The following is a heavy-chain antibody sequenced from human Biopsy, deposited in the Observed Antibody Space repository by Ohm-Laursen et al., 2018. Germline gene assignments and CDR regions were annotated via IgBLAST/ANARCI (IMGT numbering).Heavy chain of an antibody. J-gene: IGHJ6*02. CDR1: GTSFNDYS. V-gene: IGHV4-34*01. Sequence: TLSLTCAVFGTSFNDYSWTWIRQPPGKGLEWIGEVNHSGSTKYSPSLKSRVTISGDTSQNQFFLKLTSVTAADTAVYYCARGLLKTKYTTSWYGLATYPKPSGYYYWGLGVWGQGTTVTVSS. CDR2: VNHSGST. D-gene: IGHD6-13*01. CDR3: ARGLLKTKYTTSWYGLATYPKPSGYYYWGLGV.